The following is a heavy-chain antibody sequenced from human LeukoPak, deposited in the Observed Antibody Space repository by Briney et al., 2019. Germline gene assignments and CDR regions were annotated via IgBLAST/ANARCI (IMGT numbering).Heavy chain of an antibody. Sequence: PGRSLRLSCAASGFTFSGYGMHWVRQAPGKGLEWVAVISYDGSNKYYADSVKGRFTISRDNSKNTLYLQMNSLRAEDTAVYYCARSITIEYYYYGMDVWGQGTTVTVSS. J-gene: IGHJ6*02. CDR1: GFTFSGYG. V-gene: IGHV3-30*19. D-gene: IGHD3-10*01. CDR2: ISYDGSNK. CDR3: ARSITIEYYYYGMDV.